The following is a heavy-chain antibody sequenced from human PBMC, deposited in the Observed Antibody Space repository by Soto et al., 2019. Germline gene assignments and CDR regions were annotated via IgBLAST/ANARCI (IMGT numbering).Heavy chain of an antibody. D-gene: IGHD3-22*01. J-gene: IGHJ4*02. Sequence: ASVKVSCKASGYSFTSYYMHWVRQGPGQGLEWMGMINPSGGSTSYKQKFQGRVTMTRDTSTSTVYMELSSLRSEDTAVYYCGRYYLDSSGYLDYWGQGTLVTVSS. CDR1: GYSFTSYY. CDR3: GRYYLDSSGYLDY. CDR2: INPSGGST. V-gene: IGHV1-46*01.